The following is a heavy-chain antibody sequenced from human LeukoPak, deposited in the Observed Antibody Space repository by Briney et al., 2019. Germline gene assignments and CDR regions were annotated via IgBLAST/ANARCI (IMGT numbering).Heavy chain of an antibody. CDR1: GFTFRIYS. V-gene: IGHV3-21*01. CDR2: IYRMSGVI. Sequence: RLSCAASGFTFRIYSLNWVRQAPGRGVEWVSPIYRMSGVIYYVDSVKGGFTISRDNDKNSLYLKMNSLRAEDTAVYYCARDRGARGRGLAWGQGT. CDR3: ARDRGARGRGLA. D-gene: IGHD3-10*01. J-gene: IGHJ5*02.